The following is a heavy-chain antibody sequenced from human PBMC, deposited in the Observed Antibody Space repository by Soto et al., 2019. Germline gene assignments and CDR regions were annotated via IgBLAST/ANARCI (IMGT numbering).Heavy chain of an antibody. Sequence: AESLSISCKVSGYSFTSYWIGWVLQMPGKGLEWMGIIYPGDSDTRYSPSFQGQVTISADKSISTAYLQWSSLKASDTAMYYSARHGPGRSGYYPHYWGQGTMVTVSS. CDR3: ARHGPGRSGYYPHY. V-gene: IGHV5-51*01. CDR2: IYPGDSDT. J-gene: IGHJ4*02. CDR1: GYSFTSYW. D-gene: IGHD3-22*01.